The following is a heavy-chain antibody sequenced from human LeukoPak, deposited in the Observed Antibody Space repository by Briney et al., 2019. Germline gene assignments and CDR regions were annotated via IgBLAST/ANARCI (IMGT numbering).Heavy chain of an antibody. V-gene: IGHV3-7*01. J-gene: IGHJ1*01. CDR3: AKMHSSKWYAEYFHH. D-gene: IGHD6-13*01. CDR2: IKEDGSEK. CDR1: GFTFSKYW. Sequence: GGSLRLSCAASGFTFSKYWMSWVRQAPGKGLEWLGNIKEDGSEKYYVDSVKGRFTISRDNAKNSLYLQMSSLRVEDTAIYYCAKMHSSKWYAEYFHHWGQGTLVTVSS.